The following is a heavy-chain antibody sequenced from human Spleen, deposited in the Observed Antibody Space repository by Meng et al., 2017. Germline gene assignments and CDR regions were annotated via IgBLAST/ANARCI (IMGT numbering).Heavy chain of an antibody. Sequence: ASVKDSCKAYGYTFTSHWIHWVRQAPGQGLEWMGLINPSTGYTRYAQKFQGGVTLTRDTSTNTVYMEMTGLRSEDTAVYFCARDRLVVPSSMGSDYWGQGTLVTVSS. CDR1: GYTFTSHW. CDR3: ARDRLVVPSSMGSDY. V-gene: IGHV1-46*01. CDR2: INPSTGYT. D-gene: IGHD2-2*01. J-gene: IGHJ4*02.